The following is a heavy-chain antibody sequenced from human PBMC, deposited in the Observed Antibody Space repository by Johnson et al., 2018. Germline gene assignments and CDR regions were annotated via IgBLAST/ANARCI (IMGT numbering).Heavy chain of an antibody. CDR2: IRPKVYGGTT. D-gene: IGHD4-23*01. CDR1: GFTFSDYA. Sequence: VQLVQSGGGVVQPGRSLRLSCTASGFTFSDYALSWYRKAPGKGLEWVGFIRPKVYGGTTAYAASVEARFIISRDDSKNIAYFQMNSLKSEDTALYYCTRDEYGGKDDAFDIWGEGTMGTVSS. V-gene: IGHV3-49*03. CDR3: TRDEYGGKDDAFDI. J-gene: IGHJ3*02.